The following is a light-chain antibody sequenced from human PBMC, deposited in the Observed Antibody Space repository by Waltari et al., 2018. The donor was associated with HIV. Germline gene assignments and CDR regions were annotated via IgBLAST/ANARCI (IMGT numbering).Light chain of an antibody. CDR3: CSYAGSYTFGV. CDR2: YVS. V-gene: IGLV2-11*01. J-gene: IGLJ1*01. CDR1: SSDVGGYNY. Sequence: QSALTQPRSVSGSPGQSVTISCTGTSSDVGGYNYVSWYQQHPGKAPKLMIYYVSKRPAGVPDRFSGSKSGNPASLTISGLQAEDEADYYCCSYAGSYTFGVFGTGTKVTVL.